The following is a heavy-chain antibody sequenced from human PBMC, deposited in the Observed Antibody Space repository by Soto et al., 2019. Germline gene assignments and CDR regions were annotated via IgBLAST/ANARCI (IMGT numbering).Heavy chain of an antibody. CDR3: TIINNSAWQPVDY. CDR2: IYHSGST. CDR1: GGSISSSNW. J-gene: IGHJ4*02. D-gene: IGHD6-19*01. V-gene: IGHV4-4*02. Sequence: QVQLQKSGPGLVKPSGTLSLTCAVSGGSISSSNWWSWVRQSPGKGLEWIGEIYHSGSTNYNPSLKSRVTISVVKSKNQFPLKLSSVTAADTAVYFCTIINNSAWQPVDYWGKITIVSGYS.